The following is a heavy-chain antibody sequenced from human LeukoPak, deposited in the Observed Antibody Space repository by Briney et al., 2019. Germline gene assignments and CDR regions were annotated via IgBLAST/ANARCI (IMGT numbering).Heavy chain of an antibody. CDR2: VHYSGTA. V-gene: IGHV4-59*01. D-gene: IGHD4-17*01. J-gene: IGHJ4*02. CDR1: DGSITNYD. Sequence: PSETLSLTCTVSDGSITNYDWSWVRQPPGKGLEFIGHVHYSGTANYNPSLRSRVTISIDTSKKHFFLKLKSVTAADTAVYYRARGYGDFRVEGRYFHSWGQGTLVTVSS. CDR3: ARGYGDFRVEGRYFHS.